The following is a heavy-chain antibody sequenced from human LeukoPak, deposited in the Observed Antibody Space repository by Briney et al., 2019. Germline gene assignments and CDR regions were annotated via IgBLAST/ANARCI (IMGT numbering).Heavy chain of an antibody. Sequence: SETLSLTCTVSGGSVTSGSHYWSWVRQPPGKGLEWIGYIYYSGSTNYNPSLKSRVTISVDTSKNQFSLKLSSVTAADTAVYYCARCGGDCYYSPAFDIWGQGTMVTVSS. CDR2: IYYSGST. V-gene: IGHV4-61*01. D-gene: IGHD2-21*02. J-gene: IGHJ3*02. CDR3: ARCGGDCYYSPAFDI. CDR1: GGSVTSGSHY.